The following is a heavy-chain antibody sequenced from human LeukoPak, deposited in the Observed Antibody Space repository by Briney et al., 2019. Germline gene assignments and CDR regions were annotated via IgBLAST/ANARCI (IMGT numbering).Heavy chain of an antibody. CDR3: ARRRLNSGYDSKYNWFDP. Sequence: ASVKVSCKASGYTFTSYDINWVRQATGQGLEWMGWMNPNSGNTGYAQKFQGRVTMTRNTSISTAYMELSSLRSEATAVYYCARRRLNSGYDSKYNWFDPWGQGTLVTVSS. D-gene: IGHD5-12*01. J-gene: IGHJ5*02. CDR2: MNPNSGNT. V-gene: IGHV1-8*01. CDR1: GYTFTSYD.